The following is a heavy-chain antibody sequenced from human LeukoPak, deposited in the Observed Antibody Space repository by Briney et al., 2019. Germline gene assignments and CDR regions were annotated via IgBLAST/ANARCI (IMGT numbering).Heavy chain of an antibody. V-gene: IGHV3-23*01. Sequence: PGGSLRLSCAASGFTFTSYAMSWVRQAPGKGLEWVSVMSGSGDNTYYADSVKGRFTISRDNSRNTLYLQMNSLRAEDTAIYYCAKHLAYSSGWYYFDYWGQGTLVAVSS. CDR2: MSGSGDNT. D-gene: IGHD6-19*01. CDR1: GFTFTSYA. J-gene: IGHJ4*02. CDR3: AKHLAYSSGWYYFDY.